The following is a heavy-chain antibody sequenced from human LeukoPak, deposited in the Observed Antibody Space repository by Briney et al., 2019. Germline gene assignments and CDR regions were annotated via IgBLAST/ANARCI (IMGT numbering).Heavy chain of an antibody. Sequence: PGGSLRLSCAASGFTFSSYGMHWVRQAPGKGLEWVAFIRYDGSNKYYADSVKGRFTISRDNSKNTLYLQMNSLRAEDTAVYYCAKDLGDARIAAAGTGLDYWGQGSLVTVSS. CDR1: GFTFSSYG. J-gene: IGHJ4*02. CDR3: AKDLGDARIAAAGTGLDY. CDR2: IRYDGSNK. D-gene: IGHD6-13*01. V-gene: IGHV3-30*02.